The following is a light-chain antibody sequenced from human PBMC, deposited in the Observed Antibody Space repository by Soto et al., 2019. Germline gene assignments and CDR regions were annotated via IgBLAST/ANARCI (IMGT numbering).Light chain of an antibody. J-gene: IGLJ1*01. V-gene: IGLV2-14*01. CDR1: SRAVDGYNY. CDR3: RSYTSSRTRV. CDR2: EVS. Sequence: QSCLIESGSGSGSPGEAIPSSCTGTSRAVDGYNYLSSYQQHTVKAPQTMIYEVSNLPSVVSNRFSRSKSGNTASLTISGLQAEDEADYYCRSYTSSRTRVFGTGTKVTVL.